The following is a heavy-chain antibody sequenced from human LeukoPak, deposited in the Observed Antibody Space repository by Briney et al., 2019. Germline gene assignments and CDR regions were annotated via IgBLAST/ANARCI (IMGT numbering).Heavy chain of an antibody. D-gene: IGHD2-15*01. CDR2: IYYSGST. CDR3: ARVAFDCSRGSCYYFDY. J-gene: IGHJ4*02. CDR1: GGSISSSSYY. V-gene: IGHV4-39*07. Sequence: SETLSLTCTVSGGSISSSSYYWGWIRQPPGKGLEWIGSIYYSGSTYYNPSLKSRVTISVDTSKNQFSLKLSSVTAADTAVYYCARVAFDCSRGSCYYFDYWGQGTLVTVSS.